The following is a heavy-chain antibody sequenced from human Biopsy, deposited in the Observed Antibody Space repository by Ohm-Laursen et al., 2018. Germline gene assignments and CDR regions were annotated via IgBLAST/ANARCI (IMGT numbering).Heavy chain of an antibody. Sequence: GQTLSLTCAAPGFPFSNAWMTWVRQAPGKRPEWVGHIKSNTDGGTTDYAAPVKGRLTISRDDSKNTVYLQMNSLKTEDTGVYYCTTVASPLYYSSGNRGLVYWGQGTQVTVSS. CDR1: GFPFSNAW. V-gene: IGHV3-15*01. CDR2: IKSNTDGGTT. J-gene: IGHJ4*02. CDR3: TTVASPLYYSSGNRGLVY. D-gene: IGHD3-10*01.